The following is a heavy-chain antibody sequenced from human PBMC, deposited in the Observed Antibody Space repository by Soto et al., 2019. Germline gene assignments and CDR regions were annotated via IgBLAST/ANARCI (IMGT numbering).Heavy chain of an antibody. V-gene: IGHV3-33*01. CDR3: ARDPYSNYDRGAFDI. D-gene: IGHD4-4*01. J-gene: IGHJ3*02. CDR1: GFTFSSYG. CDR2: IWYDGSNK. Sequence: PGGSLRLSCAASGFTFSSYGMHWVRQAPGKGLEWVAVIWYDGSNKYYADSVKGRFTISRDNSKNTLYLQMNSLRAKDTAVYYCARDPYSNYDRGAFDIWGQGTMVTVSS.